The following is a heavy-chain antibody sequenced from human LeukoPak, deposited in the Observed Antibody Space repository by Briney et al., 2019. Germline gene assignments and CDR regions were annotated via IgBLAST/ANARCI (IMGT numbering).Heavy chain of an antibody. CDR3: ARALGGGSSAWFDP. D-gene: IGHD1-26*01. J-gene: IGHJ5*02. V-gene: IGHV4-59*01. CDR2: IYYSGST. Sequence: PSETLSLTCTVSGGSISSYYWGWIRQPPGKGLGWIGYIYYSGSTNYNPSLKSRVTISVDTSKNQFSLKLSSVTAADTAVYYCARALGGGSSAWFDPWGQGTLVTVSS. CDR1: GGSISSYY.